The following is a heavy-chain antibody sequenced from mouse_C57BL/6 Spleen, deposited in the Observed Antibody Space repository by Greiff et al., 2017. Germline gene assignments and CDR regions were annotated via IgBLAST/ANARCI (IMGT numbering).Heavy chain of an antibody. CDR2: IDPSDSET. Sequence: QVQLQQPGAELVRPGSSVKLSCKASGYTFTSYWMHWVKQRPIQGLEWIGNIDPSDSETHYNQKFKDKATLTVDKSSSTAYMQLSSLTSEDSAVYYCARGYGYEYYFDYWGQGTTLTVSS. CDR3: ARGYGYEYYFDY. D-gene: IGHD2-2*01. J-gene: IGHJ2*01. CDR1: GYTFTSYW. V-gene: IGHV1-52*01.